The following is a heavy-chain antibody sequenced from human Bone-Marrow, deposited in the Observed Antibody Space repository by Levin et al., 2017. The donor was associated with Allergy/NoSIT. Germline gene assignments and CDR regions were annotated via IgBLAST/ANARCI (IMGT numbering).Heavy chain of an antibody. V-gene: IGHV3-72*01. D-gene: IGHD1-26*01. CDR3: ARPSGSYQLGQAVDL. Sequence: GESLKISCAASGFTFSDHYMDWVRQAPGKGLEWVGRTRNKANSYTTEYAASVKGRFTISRDDSKNSLYLQMNSLKTEDTAVYYCARPSGSYQLGQAVDLWGRGTLVTVSS. CDR2: TRNKANSYTT. J-gene: IGHJ2*01. CDR1: GFTFSDHY.